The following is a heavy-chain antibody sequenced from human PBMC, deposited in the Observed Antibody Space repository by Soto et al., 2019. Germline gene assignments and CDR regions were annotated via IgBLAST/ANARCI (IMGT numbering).Heavy chain of an antibody. Sequence: SETLSLTCTVSGGSISSTNFHWAWIRQPPGKGLEWIGSIYYSGTTYYNPSLKSRLTISVDTSKNQFSLRLSSVTAADTAVFYCARHRLLETYVPDSNWFDPWGQGTLVTVSS. V-gene: IGHV4-39*01. J-gene: IGHJ5*02. CDR2: IYYSGTT. CDR1: GGSISSTNFH. D-gene: IGHD5-12*01. CDR3: ARHRLLETYVPDSNWFDP.